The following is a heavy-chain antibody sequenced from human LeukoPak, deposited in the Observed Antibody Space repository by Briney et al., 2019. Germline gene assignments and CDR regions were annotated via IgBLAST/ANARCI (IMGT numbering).Heavy chain of an antibody. CDR3: AKDYSGYEGYFDY. CDR1: GFTFSSYG. CDR2: IRYDGSNK. Sequence: PGGSLRLSCAASGFTFSSYGMHWVRQAPGKGLEWVAFIRYDGSNKYYADSVKGRFTISRDNSKNTLYPQMNSLRAEDTAVYYCAKDYSGYEGYFDYWGQGTLVTVSS. V-gene: IGHV3-30*02. J-gene: IGHJ4*02. D-gene: IGHD5-12*01.